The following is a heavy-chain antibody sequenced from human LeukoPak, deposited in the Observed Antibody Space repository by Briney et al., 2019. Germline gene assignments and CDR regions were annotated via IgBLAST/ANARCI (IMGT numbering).Heavy chain of an antibody. D-gene: IGHD3-3*01. CDR3: ASTAIFGIIKTLDY. Sequence: SETLSLTCAVYGGSFSGYYWGWIRQPPGKGLEWIGEINHSGSTNYNPSLKSRVTISVDTSKNQFSLKLSSVTAADTAVYYCASTAIFGIIKTLDYWGQGTLVTVSS. CDR2: INHSGST. J-gene: IGHJ4*02. CDR1: GGSFSGYY. V-gene: IGHV4-34*01.